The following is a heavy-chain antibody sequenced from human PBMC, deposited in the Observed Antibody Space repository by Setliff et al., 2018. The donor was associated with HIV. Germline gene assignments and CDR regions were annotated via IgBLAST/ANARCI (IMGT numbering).Heavy chain of an antibody. Sequence: ASVKVSCKASGNTFSSYGITWVRQAPGQGLEWMGGTTPLLGTTNYAQKFQGRVTITTDEPTNTVYMELSGLRSEDTAIYYCATAQGIATANFDYWGQGTLVTVSS. CDR2: TTPLLGTT. CDR1: GNTFSSYG. D-gene: IGHD6-13*01. J-gene: IGHJ4*02. CDR3: ATAQGIATANFDY. V-gene: IGHV1-69*05.